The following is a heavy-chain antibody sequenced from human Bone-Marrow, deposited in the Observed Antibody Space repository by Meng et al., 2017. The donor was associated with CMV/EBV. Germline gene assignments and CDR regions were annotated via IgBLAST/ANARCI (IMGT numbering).Heavy chain of an antibody. CDR2: ISSSGSTM. CDR3: ARDSGDFWSGYPGPFDY. Sequence: GESLKISCAASGFTFSTYSMNWVRQAPGKGLEWVSYISSSGSTMYYADSVKGRFTISRDNTKNSLYLQMNSLRAEDTAVYYCARDSGDFWSGYPGPFDYWGQGTLVTVSS. V-gene: IGHV3-48*04. D-gene: IGHD3-3*01. J-gene: IGHJ4*02. CDR1: GFTFSTYS.